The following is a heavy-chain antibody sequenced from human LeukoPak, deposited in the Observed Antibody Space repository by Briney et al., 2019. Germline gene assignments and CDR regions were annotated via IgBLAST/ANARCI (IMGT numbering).Heavy chain of an antibody. J-gene: IGHJ3*02. Sequence: PGGSLRLSCAASGFTFSSYWMSWVRQAPGKGLEWVANITRDGREKYYVDSVKGRFTISRDNAENSLYLQMNSLRAEHTAVYYCARARDYGSGKANAFDIWGQGTMVTVSS. CDR3: ARARDYGSGKANAFDI. D-gene: IGHD3-10*01. V-gene: IGHV3-7*03. CDR2: ITRDGREK. CDR1: GFTFSSYW.